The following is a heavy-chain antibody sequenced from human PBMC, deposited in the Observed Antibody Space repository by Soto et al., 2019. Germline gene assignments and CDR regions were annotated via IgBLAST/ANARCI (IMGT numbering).Heavy chain of an antibody. CDR1: DGPISSYY. CDR3: AASNYGSGSYYNVDYYYYGMDV. D-gene: IGHD3-10*01. Sequence: PSETLSLTCTVSDGPISSYYWSWIRQPAGKGLEWIGRIYTSGSTNYNPSLKSQVTMSVDTSKNQFSLNLSSLTASDTAVYYCAASNYGSGSYYNVDYYYYGMDVWGQGTTVTVSS. V-gene: IGHV4-4*07. CDR2: IYTSGST. J-gene: IGHJ6*02.